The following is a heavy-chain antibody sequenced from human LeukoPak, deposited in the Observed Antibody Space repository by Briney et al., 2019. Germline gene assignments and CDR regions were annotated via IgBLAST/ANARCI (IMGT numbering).Heavy chain of an antibody. D-gene: IGHD3-10*01. Sequence: ASVKVSCKVSGYTLTELSMHWVRQAPGKGLEWMGGFDPEDGETIYARKFQGRVTMTEDTSTDTAYMELSSLRSEDTAVYYCATAPGLLWSSLDYWGQGTLVTVSS. V-gene: IGHV1-24*01. CDR3: ATAPGLLWSSLDY. CDR2: FDPEDGET. CDR1: GYTLTELS. J-gene: IGHJ4*02.